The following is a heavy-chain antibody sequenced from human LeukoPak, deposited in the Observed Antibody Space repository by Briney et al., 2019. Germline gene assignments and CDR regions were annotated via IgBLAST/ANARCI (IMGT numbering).Heavy chain of an antibody. CDR3: ARLISQIYDFWSGYYYYMDV. CDR2: MNPNSGNT. D-gene: IGHD3-3*01. J-gene: IGHJ6*03. CDR1: GYTFTSYD. Sequence: ASVKVSCKASGYTFTSYDINWVRQATGQGLEWMGWMNPNSGNTGYAQKFQGRVTITRNTSISTDYMGLSSLRSEDTAVYYCARLISQIYDFWSGYYYYMDVWGKGTTVTVSS. V-gene: IGHV1-8*01.